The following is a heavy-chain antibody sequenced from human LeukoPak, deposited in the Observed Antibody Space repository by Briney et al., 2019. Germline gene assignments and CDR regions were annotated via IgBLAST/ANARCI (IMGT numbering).Heavy chain of an antibody. V-gene: IGHV4-59*01. J-gene: IGHJ4*02. CDR1: DGSIKDYY. D-gene: IGHD1-14*01. CDR2: IYFHGTT. CDR3: ARAEDSRSRIFDS. Sequence: PSETLSLTCAVADGSIKDYYWSWIRQPPGKGLEWIGYIYFHGTTTYNPSLRGRGTISLDTSNNHFSLILTSVTPSDTAAYYCARAEDSRSRIFDSWGQGTLVTVSS.